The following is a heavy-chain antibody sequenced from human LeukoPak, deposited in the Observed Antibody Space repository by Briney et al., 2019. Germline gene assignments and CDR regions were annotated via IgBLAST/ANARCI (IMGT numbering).Heavy chain of an antibody. CDR1: GGSFSGYY. CDR2: INHSGST. Sequence: PSETLSLTCAVYGGSFSGYYWSWIRQPPGKGLEWIGEINHSGSTNYNPSLKSRVTISVDTSKNQFSLKLSSVTAADTAVYYCARLVGGYNAYSGDWGQGTLVTVSS. V-gene: IGHV4-34*01. D-gene: IGHD5-24*01. CDR3: ARLVGGYNAYSGD. J-gene: IGHJ4*02.